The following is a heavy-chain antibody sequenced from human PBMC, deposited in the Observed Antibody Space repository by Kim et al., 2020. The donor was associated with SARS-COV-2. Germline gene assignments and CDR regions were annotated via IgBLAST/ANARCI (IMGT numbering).Heavy chain of an antibody. D-gene: IGHD3-3*01. Sequence: GGSLRLSCAASGFAFSSYWMSWVRQAPGKGLEWVANIKQDGSEKYYVDSVKGRFTISRDNAKNSLYLQMNSLRAEDTAVYYCARDSGGSHDFWSGYSLYYYYYYMEVWGKGTTVTVSS. J-gene: IGHJ6*03. V-gene: IGHV3-7*01. CDR2: IKQDGSEK. CDR1: GFAFSSYW. CDR3: ARDSGGSHDFWSGYSLYYYYYYMEV.